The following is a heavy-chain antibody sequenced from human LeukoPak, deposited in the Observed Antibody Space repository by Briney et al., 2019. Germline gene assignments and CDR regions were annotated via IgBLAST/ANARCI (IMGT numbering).Heavy chain of an antibody. CDR2: ISGSGGST. Sequence: PGGSLRLSCAASGFTFSRYAMSWVRQAPGKGLEWVSAISGSGGSTYYADSVKGRFTISRDNSKNTLYLQMNSLRAEDTAVYYCANSITMMEVALDYWGQGTLVTVSS. CDR3: ANSITMMEVALDY. J-gene: IGHJ4*02. V-gene: IGHV3-23*01. CDR1: GFTFSRYA. D-gene: IGHD3-22*01.